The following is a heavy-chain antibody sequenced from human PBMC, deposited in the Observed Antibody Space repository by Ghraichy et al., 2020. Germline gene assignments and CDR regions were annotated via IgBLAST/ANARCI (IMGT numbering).Heavy chain of an antibody. Sequence: GESLNISCAASGFTVSSNYMSWVRQAPGKGLEWVSVIYSGGSTYYADSVKGRFTISRDNSKNTLYLQMNSLRAEDTAVYYCARLGRYYFDYWGQGTLVTVS. CDR2: IYSGGST. CDR1: GFTVSSNY. J-gene: IGHJ4*02. V-gene: IGHV3-53*01. CDR3: ARLGRYYFDY.